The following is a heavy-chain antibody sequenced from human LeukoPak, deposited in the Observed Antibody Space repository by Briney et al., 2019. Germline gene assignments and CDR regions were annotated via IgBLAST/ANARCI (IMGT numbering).Heavy chain of an antibody. J-gene: IGHJ4*02. CDR1: GFTFSNYA. CDR3: ARQLGYCSDGSCYFDY. V-gene: IGHV3-23*01. CDR2: ISSSGGGT. Sequence: YPGGSLRLSCAASGFTFSNYAMSWVRRAPGRGLEWLSAISSSGGGTYYADSVKGRFTISRDNSKNTLHLQMNSLRTVDTAVYHCARQLGYCSDGSCYFDYWGQGTLVTVSS. D-gene: IGHD2-15*01.